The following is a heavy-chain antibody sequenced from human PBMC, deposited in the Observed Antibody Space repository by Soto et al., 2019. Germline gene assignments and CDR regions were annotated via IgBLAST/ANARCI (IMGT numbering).Heavy chain of an antibody. CDR2: INPHNGNT. D-gene: IGHD1-26*01. CDR3: ARGDRSPNS. J-gene: IGHJ4*02. V-gene: IGHV1-18*01. CDR1: GYTFTTFG. Sequence: QVHLVQSGSELKEPGASVKVSCKASGYTFTTFGITWVRQAPGQGLEWMGYINPHNGNTNYAQNVQGRFTMTSDTSTSTAYMELRSLRSDDTAVYYCARGDRSPNSWGQGTLVTVSS.